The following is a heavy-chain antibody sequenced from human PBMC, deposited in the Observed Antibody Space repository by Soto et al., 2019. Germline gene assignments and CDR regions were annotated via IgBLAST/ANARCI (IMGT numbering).Heavy chain of an antibody. CDR1: GLTCSSYG. Sequence: PGGSLRLSCGASGLTCSSYGMNGVRQAPGKGLEWVSSISRSSSYIYYADSVKGRFTISRDNAKNSLYLQMNSLRAEDTAVYYCARVEVVLRFLEWSTLYGLDVWRQGTTV. D-gene: IGHD3-3*01. V-gene: IGHV3-21*01. CDR2: ISRSSSYI. J-gene: IGHJ6*02. CDR3: ARVEVVLRFLEWSTLYGLDV.